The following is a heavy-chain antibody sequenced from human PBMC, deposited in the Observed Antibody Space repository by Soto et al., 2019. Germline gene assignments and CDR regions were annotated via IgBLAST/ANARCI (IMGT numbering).Heavy chain of an antibody. Sequence: EVQLVESGGGLVQPGRSLRLSCAASGFIFDDYAMHWVRQAPGKGLEWVAVISGNSGSLGYADSVKGRFTISRDNAKNSLYLQMNRLRAEDTALYYCAKTQTFNGYYGGFDAWGQGTRVTVSS. CDR2: ISGNSGSL. D-gene: IGHD3-3*01. J-gene: IGHJ4*02. V-gene: IGHV3-9*01. CDR3: AKTQTFNGYYGGFDA. CDR1: GFIFDDYA.